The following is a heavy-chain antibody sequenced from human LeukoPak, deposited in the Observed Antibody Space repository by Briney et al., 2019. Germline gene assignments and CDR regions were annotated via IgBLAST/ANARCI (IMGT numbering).Heavy chain of an antibody. Sequence: GGSLRLSCAASGFTFRNYALTWVRQAPGKGLEWVSVIGSSGATTYYAGSVKGRFTMSRDDSKNTLYLQMNSLRAEDTAIYYCAKAEADGSGTYFDYWGQGILVTVSS. CDR3: AKAEADGSGTYFDY. D-gene: IGHD3-10*01. J-gene: IGHJ4*02. CDR2: IGSSGATT. CDR1: GFTFRNYA. V-gene: IGHV3-23*01.